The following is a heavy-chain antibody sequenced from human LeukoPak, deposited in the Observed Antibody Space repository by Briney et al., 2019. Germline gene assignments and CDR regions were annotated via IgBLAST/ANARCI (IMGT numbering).Heavy chain of an antibody. D-gene: IGHD3-22*01. CDR2: ISSSSSYI. Sequence: GGSLRLSCAASGFTFSSYSMNWVRQAPGKGLEWVSSISSSSSYIYYADSVKGRFTISRDNAKNSLYLQMNSLRAEDTAVYYCARDINPSLLSGYCDYWGQGTLVTVSS. V-gene: IGHV3-21*01. J-gene: IGHJ4*02. CDR1: GFTFSSYS. CDR3: ARDINPSLLSGYCDY.